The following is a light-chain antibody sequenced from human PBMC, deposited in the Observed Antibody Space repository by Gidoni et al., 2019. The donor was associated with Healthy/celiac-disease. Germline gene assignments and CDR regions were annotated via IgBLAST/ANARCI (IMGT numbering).Light chain of an antibody. V-gene: IGKV3-11*01. CDR1: QSVSSY. CDR2: DAS. CDR3: QQRSNWPPQYT. Sequence: EIVLTQSPATLSLSPGERATLSCRASQSVSSYLAWYQQKPGQAPRLLIYDASNRATGIPARFSGSGSGTDFTLTISCLEPEDFAVYYCQQRSNWPPQYTFGQGTKLEI. J-gene: IGKJ2*01.